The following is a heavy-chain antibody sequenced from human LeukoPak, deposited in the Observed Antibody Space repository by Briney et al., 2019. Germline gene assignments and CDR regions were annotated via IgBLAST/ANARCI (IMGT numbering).Heavy chain of an antibody. J-gene: IGHJ4*02. CDR2: IWYDGSNK. V-gene: IGHV3-33*01. Sequence: GGSLRLSCAASGFTFSSYGMHWVRQAPGKGLEWVAVIWYDGSNKYYADSVKGRFTISRDNSKNTLYLQMNSLRAEDTAVYYCAREWDCSSTSCYSRGYFDYWGQGTLVTVSS. CDR3: AREWDCSSTSCYSRGYFDY. D-gene: IGHD2-2*01. CDR1: GFTFSSYG.